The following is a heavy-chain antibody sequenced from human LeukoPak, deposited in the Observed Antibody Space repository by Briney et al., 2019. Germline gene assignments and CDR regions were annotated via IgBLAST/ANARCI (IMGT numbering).Heavy chain of an antibody. J-gene: IGHJ4*02. CDR2: ISSSSSYI. Sequence: GGSLRLSCAASGFTLSSYSMNWVRQAPGKGLEWGSSISSSSSYIYYADSVKGRFTISRDNAKNSLYLQMNSLRAEDTAVYYCAREDTVTTSPFFDYWGQGTLVTVSS. CDR3: AREDTVTTSPFFDY. V-gene: IGHV3-21*01. D-gene: IGHD4-17*01. CDR1: GFTLSSYS.